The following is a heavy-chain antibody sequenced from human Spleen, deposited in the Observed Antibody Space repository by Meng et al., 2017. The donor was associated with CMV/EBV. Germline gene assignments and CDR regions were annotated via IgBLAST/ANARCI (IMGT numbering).Heavy chain of an antibody. V-gene: IGHV1-2*02. CDR3: ARDFYDHNGVGAFDI. Sequence: ASVKVSCKASGYTFTNIYMHWVRQAHGQGLEWMGWVNPNTGDTQYAQRCQGRVTMTRDTSIRTVYMELFRLTSDATAIFYCARDFYDHNGVGAFDIWGQGTMVTVSS. J-gene: IGHJ3*02. CDR1: GYTFTNIY. CDR2: VNPNTGDT. D-gene: IGHD2/OR15-2a*01.